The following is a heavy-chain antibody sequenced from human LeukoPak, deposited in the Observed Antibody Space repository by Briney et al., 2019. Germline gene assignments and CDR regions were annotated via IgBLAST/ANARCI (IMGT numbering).Heavy chain of an antibody. V-gene: IGHV1-2*02. Sequence: ASVKVSCKASGYTFTGYYSHWVRQAPGQGLEWMGWIHPASGGTSYAQKFQGRVTMTRDTSVSTAYMELSSLRSDDTAVYYCARLAAVPGWGQGTLVIVSS. D-gene: IGHD6-19*01. CDR1: GYTFTGYY. CDR2: IHPASGGT. J-gene: IGHJ1*01. CDR3: ARLAAVPG.